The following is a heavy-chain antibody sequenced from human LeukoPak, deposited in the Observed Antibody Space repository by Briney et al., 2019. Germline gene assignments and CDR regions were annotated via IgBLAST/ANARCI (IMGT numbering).Heavy chain of an antibody. CDR3: AKRTTTAIYMDV. V-gene: IGHV3-48*04. D-gene: IGHD4-17*01. Sequence: GGSLRLSCAASGFTFSSYSMNWVRQAPGKGLEWVSYISSSSSTIYYADSVKGRFTISRDNAKNSLYLQMNSLRAEDTAVYYCAKRTTTAIYMDVWGKGTTVTISS. J-gene: IGHJ6*03. CDR2: ISSSSSTI. CDR1: GFTFSSYS.